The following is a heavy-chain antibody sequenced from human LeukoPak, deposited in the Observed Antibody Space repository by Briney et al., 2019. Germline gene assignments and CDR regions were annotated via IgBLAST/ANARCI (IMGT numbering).Heavy chain of an antibody. V-gene: IGHV3-30-3*01. Sequence: GGSLRLSCAASGFTFSSFSSYAMHWVRQAPGKGLQWVAVISYDGSNKYYADSVKGRFTISRDNSKNTLYLQMNSLRAEDTAVYYCARRYCSSTSCLFDYWGQGTLVTVSS. D-gene: IGHD2-2*01. CDR2: ISYDGSNK. CDR3: ARRYCSSTSCLFDY. CDR1: GFTFSSFSSYA. J-gene: IGHJ4*02.